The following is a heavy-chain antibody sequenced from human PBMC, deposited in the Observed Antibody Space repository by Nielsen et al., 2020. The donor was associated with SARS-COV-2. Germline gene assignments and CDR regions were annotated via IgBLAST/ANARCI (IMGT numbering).Heavy chain of an antibody. CDR1: GFTFSSYW. CDR2: INSDGSST. CDR3: ARDRIAARPFDY. D-gene: IGHD6-6*01. V-gene: IGHV3-74*01. J-gene: IGHJ4*02. Sequence: GGSLRLSCAASGFTFSSYWMHWVRQAPGKGLVWVSRINSDGSSTSYADSVKGRFTISRDNAKNSLYLQMNSLRDEDTAVYYCARDRIAARPFDYWGQGTLVTVSS.